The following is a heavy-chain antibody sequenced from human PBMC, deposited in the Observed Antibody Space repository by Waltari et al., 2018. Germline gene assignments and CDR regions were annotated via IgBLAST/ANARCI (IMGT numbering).Heavy chain of an antibody. V-gene: IGHV3-30*02. CDR2: IHHDEISK. CDR3: SKDSDAFYIDY. Sequence: QVQLVESGGGVVQPGGSLRRSCAVSGFTFRADGMPWVRQAPGKGLEWVSYIHHDEISKHYADSVKGRFTISRDNSKNTVYLHMDSLRAEDTALYYCSKDSDAFYIDYWGQGVLVTVSS. D-gene: IGHD2-2*01. CDR1: GFTFRADG. J-gene: IGHJ4*02.